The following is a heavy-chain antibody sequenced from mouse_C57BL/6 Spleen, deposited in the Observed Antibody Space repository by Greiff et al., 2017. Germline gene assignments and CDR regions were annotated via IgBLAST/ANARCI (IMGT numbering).Heavy chain of an antibody. CDR3: ARGITTLPPGFAY. J-gene: IGHJ3*01. CDR2: IYPGDGDT. Sequence: VMLVESGAELVKPGASVKISCKASGYAFSSYWMNWVKQRPGKGLEWIGQIYPGDGDTNYNGKFKGKATLTADKSSSTAYMQLSSLTSEDSAVYVCARGITTLPPGFAYWGQGTLVTVSA. CDR1: GYAFSSYW. D-gene: IGHD1-1*01. V-gene: IGHV1-80*01.